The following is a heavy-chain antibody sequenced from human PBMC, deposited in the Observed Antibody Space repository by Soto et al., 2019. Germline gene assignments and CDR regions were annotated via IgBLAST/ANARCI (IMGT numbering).Heavy chain of an antibody. D-gene: IGHD6-13*01. CDR2: ISAYNGNT. CDR3: ARDGGVLAAAGTKTSYDYYYYGMDV. CDR1: GYTFASCG. J-gene: IGHJ6*02. Sequence: GASVKVSSKASGYTFASCGISWVRQAPVQRLEWMGWISAYNGNTNYAQKLQGRVTMTTDTSTSTAYMELRSLRSDDTAVYYCARDGGVLAAAGTKTSYDYYYYGMDVWGQGTTVTVSS. V-gene: IGHV1-18*01.